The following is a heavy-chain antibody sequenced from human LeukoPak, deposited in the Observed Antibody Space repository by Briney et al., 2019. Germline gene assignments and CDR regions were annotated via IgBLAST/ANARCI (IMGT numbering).Heavy chain of an antibody. CDR3: ARMRGNNWNDVGTFDY. J-gene: IGHJ4*02. D-gene: IGHD1-1*01. CDR1: GYSFTSYW. V-gene: IGHV5-51*01. CDR2: IYPGDSDT. Sequence: PGESLQISCQCSGYSFTSYWIGGVRQMPGKGLEWMGIIYPGDSDTRYSPSFQGQVTISADKSISTAYLQWSSLKASDTAMYYCARMRGNNWNDVGTFDYWGQGTLVTVSS.